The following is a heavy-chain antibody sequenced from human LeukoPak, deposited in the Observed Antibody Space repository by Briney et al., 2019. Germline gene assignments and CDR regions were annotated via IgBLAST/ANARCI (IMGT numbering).Heavy chain of an antibody. D-gene: IGHD5-18*01. CDR1: GGSISNYY. Sequence: PSETVSHTCTVSGGSISNYYWNWIRQPPGKGLEWIGYAYYSGSTTYNPSLKSRVTISVDTSKNQFSLKLRSVTAADTAVYYCARVYGYGYYYMDVWGKGTTVTVSS. V-gene: IGHV4-59*01. CDR3: ARVYGYGYYYMDV. J-gene: IGHJ6*03. CDR2: AYYSGST.